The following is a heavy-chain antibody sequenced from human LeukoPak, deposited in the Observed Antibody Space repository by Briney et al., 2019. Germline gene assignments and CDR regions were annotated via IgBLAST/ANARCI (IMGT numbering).Heavy chain of an antibody. CDR1: GGSFSGYD. CDR2: INHSGST. J-gene: IGHJ6*02. D-gene: IGHD3-9*01. Sequence: SETLSLTCAVYGGSFSGYDWSWIRQPPGKGLEWIGEINHSGSTNYNPSLKSRVTISVDTSKNQFSLKLSSVTAADTAVYYCARGGGTVLRYFDWFPPAHYYGMDVWGQGTTVTVSS. CDR3: ARGGGTVLRYFDWFPPAHYYGMDV. V-gene: IGHV4-34*01.